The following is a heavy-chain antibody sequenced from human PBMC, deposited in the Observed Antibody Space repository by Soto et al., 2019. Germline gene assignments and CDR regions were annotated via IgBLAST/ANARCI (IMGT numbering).Heavy chain of an antibody. CDR2: ISGSGGST. J-gene: IGHJ4*02. V-gene: IGHV3-23*01. CDR3: AKVKTGTTSRYFDY. Sequence: PGGSLRLSCAASGFTFSSYAMSWVRQAPGKGLEWVSAISGSGGSTYYADSVKGRSTISRDNSKNTLYLQMNSLRAEDTAVYYCAKVKTGTTSRYFDYWGQGTLVTVSS. CDR1: GFTFSSYA. D-gene: IGHD1-7*01.